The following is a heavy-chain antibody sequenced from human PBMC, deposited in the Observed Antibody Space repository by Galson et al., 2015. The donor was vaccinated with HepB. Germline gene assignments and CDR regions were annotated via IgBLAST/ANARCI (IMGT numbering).Heavy chain of an antibody. Sequence: SLRLSCAASGFTFSSYGMHWVRQAPGKGLEWVAFIRYDGSNKYYADSVKGRFTISRDNSKNTLYLQMNSLRAEDTAVYYCAKDFSSGWYGSYYYGMDVWGQGTTVTVSS. CDR1: GFTFSSYG. J-gene: IGHJ6*02. CDR2: IRYDGSNK. D-gene: IGHD6-19*01. CDR3: AKDFSSGWYGSYYYGMDV. V-gene: IGHV3-30*02.